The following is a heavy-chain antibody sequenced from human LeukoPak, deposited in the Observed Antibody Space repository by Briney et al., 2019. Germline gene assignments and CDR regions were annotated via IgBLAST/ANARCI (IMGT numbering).Heavy chain of an antibody. Sequence: GVSVRLFCAASRFTFSSFWLHWVRQAPGKGLVWVSDINSDGTTTSYADSVKGRFTISRDNAKNTLYLQMNSLRAEDTAVYYCATSRSFDYWGQGTLVTVSS. V-gene: IGHV3-74*01. CDR1: RFTFSSFW. CDR3: ATSRSFDY. J-gene: IGHJ4*02. CDR2: INSDGTTT.